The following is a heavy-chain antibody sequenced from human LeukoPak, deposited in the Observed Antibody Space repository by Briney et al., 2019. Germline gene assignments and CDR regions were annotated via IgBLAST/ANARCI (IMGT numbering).Heavy chain of an antibody. CDR2: INPNSGGT. V-gene: IGHV1-2*02. D-gene: IGHD6-19*01. CDR1: GYTFTGYY. J-gene: IGHJ4*02. CDR3: ARLAVAGTETVDY. Sequence: ASVKVSCKASGYTFTGYYMHWVRQAPGQGLEWMGWINPNSGGTNYAQKFQGGVTMTRDTSISTAYMELSRLRSDDTAVYYCARLAVAGTETVDYWGQGTLVTVSS.